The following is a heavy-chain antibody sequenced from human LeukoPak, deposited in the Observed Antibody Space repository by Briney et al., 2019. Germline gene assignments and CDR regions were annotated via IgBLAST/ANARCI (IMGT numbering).Heavy chain of an antibody. D-gene: IGHD2-2*01. J-gene: IGHJ4*02. CDR2: ISPGDSDA. Sequence: GESMQISSKGSGYTFTNYYIGWVSQMPGKGLEWMGIISPGDSDARYSPSFQGQVTISADKSISTAYLRWSSLKASDTAIYYCARRYCSGISCSPYFFHYWPQGTLVTVSS. V-gene: IGHV5-51*01. CDR3: ARRYCSGISCSPYFFHY. CDR1: GYTFTNYY.